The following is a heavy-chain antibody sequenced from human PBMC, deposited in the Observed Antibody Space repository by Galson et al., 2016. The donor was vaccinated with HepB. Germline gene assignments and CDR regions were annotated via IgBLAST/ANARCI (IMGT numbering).Heavy chain of an antibody. CDR2: TYYRSKWYN. D-gene: IGHD5-12*01. Sequence: CAISGDSVSSNSATWNWIRQSPSRGLEWLGGTYYRSKWYNDYALSVKSRITINPDTSKNQFSLQLNAVTPEDTAVYYCARVRSGESGYANPYYYGMDVWGQGTTVTVSS. V-gene: IGHV6-1*01. J-gene: IGHJ6*02. CDR3: ARVRSGESGYANPYYYGMDV. CDR1: GDSVSSNSAT.